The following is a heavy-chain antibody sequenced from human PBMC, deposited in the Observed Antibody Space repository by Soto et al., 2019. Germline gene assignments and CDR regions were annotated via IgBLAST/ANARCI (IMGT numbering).Heavy chain of an antibody. CDR3: ARGNSPVNVH. V-gene: IGHV3-48*03. Sequence: GSLRLSCAASGFTFSSYEMNWVRQAPGKGLEWISYITSSGSTTYYADSVKGRFTISRDNAKNSLYLQMNSLRADDTAVYYCARGNSPVNVHWGQGTLVTVSS. D-gene: IGHD3-16*02. CDR2: ITSSGSTT. CDR1: GFTFSSYE. J-gene: IGHJ4*02.